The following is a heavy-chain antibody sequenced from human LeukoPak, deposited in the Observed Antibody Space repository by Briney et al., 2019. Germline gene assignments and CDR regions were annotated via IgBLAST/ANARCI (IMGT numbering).Heavy chain of an antibody. CDR3: ARGNFLRHFDSSPPF. Sequence: PGGSLRLSYAASGFSFSSHAVSWVRQAPGKGLEWVSAISYSGGYAYYADSVKGRFTISRDTSKNTVYLQLNSLRAEDTAVYYCARGNFLRHFDSSPPFWGQGTLVIVSS. CDR2: ISYSGGYA. CDR1: GFSFSSHA. V-gene: IGHV3-23*01. J-gene: IGHJ4*02. D-gene: IGHD3-9*01.